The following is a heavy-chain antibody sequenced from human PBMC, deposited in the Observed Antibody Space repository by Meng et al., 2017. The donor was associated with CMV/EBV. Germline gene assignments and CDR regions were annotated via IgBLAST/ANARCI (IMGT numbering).Heavy chain of an antibody. D-gene: IGHD4-11*01. CDR2: IYYSGST. J-gene: IGHJ6*02. CDR1: GGSISSGGYY. CDR3: ARDPTLPTDYIIDAHYYGMDV. Sequence: SETLSLTCTVSGGSISSGGYYWSWIRQHPGKGLEWIGYIYYSGSTYYNPSLKSRVTISVDTSKNQFSLKLSSVTAADTAVYYCARDPTLPTDYIIDAHYYGMDVWGQGTTVTVSS. V-gene: IGHV4-31*03.